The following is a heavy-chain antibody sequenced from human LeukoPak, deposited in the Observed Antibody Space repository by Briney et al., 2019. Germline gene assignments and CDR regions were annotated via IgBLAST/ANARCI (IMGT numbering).Heavy chain of an antibody. J-gene: IGHJ1*01. CDR1: GGSFSGYY. V-gene: IGHV4-34*03. CDR2: INHSGST. CDR3: IPKGYYYDSSGYSSEYFQH. D-gene: IGHD3-22*01. Sequence: SETLSLTCAVYGGSFSGYYWSWIRQPPGKGLEWIGEINHSGSTNYNPSLKSRVTISVDTSKNQFSLKLSSVTAADTAVYYCIPKGYYYDSSGYSSEYFQHWGQGTLVTVSS.